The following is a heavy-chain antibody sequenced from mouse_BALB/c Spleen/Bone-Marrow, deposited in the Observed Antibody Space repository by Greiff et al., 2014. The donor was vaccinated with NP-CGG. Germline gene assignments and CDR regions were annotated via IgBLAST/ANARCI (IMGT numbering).Heavy chain of an antibody. CDR2: IDPATGNT. J-gene: IGHJ3*01. CDR3: ANDSPFAY. Sequence: VKLSCTTSGFNIKDTYIHWVKQRPEQGLAWIGRIDPATGNTTYDPEFQGKATITADTSSNTAYLHLSSRTSEETAVYAWANDSPFAYWGQGTLVTVSA. D-gene: IGHD2-4*01. V-gene: IGHV14-3*02. CDR1: GFNIKDTY.